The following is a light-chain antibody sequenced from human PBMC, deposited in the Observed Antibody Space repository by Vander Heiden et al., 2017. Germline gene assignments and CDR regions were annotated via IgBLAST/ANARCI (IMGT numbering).Light chain of an antibody. Sequence: QPVLTQALSASGTPGQRATISCSGSNSNIGSNYVYWCQKFPGTAPKLLIYKDNQRPSGVPDRVSGSKSGTSASLAICGVRSEDEADYHCAAWDDNLSAWVFGGGTKLTVL. V-gene: IGLV1-47*01. CDR3: AAWDDNLSAWV. CDR1: NSNIGSNY. J-gene: IGLJ3*02. CDR2: KDN.